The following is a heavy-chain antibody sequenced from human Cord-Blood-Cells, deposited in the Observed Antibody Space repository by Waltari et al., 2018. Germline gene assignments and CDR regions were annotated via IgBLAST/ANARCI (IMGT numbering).Heavy chain of an antibody. D-gene: IGHD3-3*01. CDR2: INHSGST. V-gene: IGHV4-34*01. CDR3: ARGTHYDYWSGYYLDY. Sequence: QVQLQQWGAGLLKPSETLSLTCAVYGGSFSGYYWSWIRQPPGKGLEWIGEINHSGSTNYNPSLKSRVTISVDTSKNQFSLKLSSVTAADTAVYYCARGTHYDYWSGYYLDYWGQGTLVTVSS. J-gene: IGHJ4*02. CDR1: GGSFSGYY.